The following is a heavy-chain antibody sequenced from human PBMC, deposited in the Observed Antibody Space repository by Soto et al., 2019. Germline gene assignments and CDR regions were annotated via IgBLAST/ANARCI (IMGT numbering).Heavy chain of an antibody. CDR3: ARESDAYHYYGMDV. Sequence: PSETLSLTCTVSGGSISSYYWSWIRQPPGKGLEWIGYIYYSGSTNYNPSLKSRVTISVDTPKNQFSLKLSSVTAADTAVYYCARESDAYHYYGMDVWGQGTTVTVSS. D-gene: IGHD2-21*01. CDR2: IYYSGST. J-gene: IGHJ6*02. V-gene: IGHV4-59*01. CDR1: GGSISSYY.